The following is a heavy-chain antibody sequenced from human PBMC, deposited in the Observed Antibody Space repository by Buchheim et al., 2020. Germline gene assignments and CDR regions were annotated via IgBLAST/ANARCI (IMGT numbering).Heavy chain of an antibody. V-gene: IGHV3-23*04. CDR3: AKHLGNIAAAWELERFDP. CDR2: ISGSGGST. J-gene: IGHJ5*02. CDR1: GFTFSTYS. D-gene: IGHD6-13*01. Sequence: EVQLVESGGGLVQPGGSLRLSCAASGFTFSTYSMTWVRQAPGKGLEWVSAISGSGGSTYYADSVKGRFTISRDNSKNTLYLQMNSLRAEDTAVYYCAKHLGNIAAAWELERFDPWGQGTL.